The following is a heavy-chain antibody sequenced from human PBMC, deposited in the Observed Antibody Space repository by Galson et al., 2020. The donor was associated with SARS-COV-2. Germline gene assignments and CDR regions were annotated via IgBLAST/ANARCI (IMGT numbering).Heavy chain of an antibody. Sequence: ASETLSLICPVSGGSISRGGYFWSWIPQHPGKGLEWIGYIYYSGSTHYNSSLKKRATISVHTEKNKFSLKQSSVTAADTAVYCCARDSPGAVGMNVWGQGATGTVAS. CDR3: ARDSPGAVGMNV. J-gene: IGHJ6*02. CDR2: IYYSGST. D-gene: IGHD6-19*01. CDR1: GGSISRGGYF. V-gene: IGHV4-31*03.